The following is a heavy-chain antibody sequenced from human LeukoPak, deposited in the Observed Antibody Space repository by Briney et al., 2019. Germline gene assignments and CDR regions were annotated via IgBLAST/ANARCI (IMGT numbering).Heavy chain of an antibody. CDR3: AIKDGSGQILAEPFDY. J-gene: IGHJ4*02. Sequence: PGGSLRLSCAASGFTFDDYGMSWVRQAPGKGLEWVSGINWNGGSTGYADSVKGRFTISRDNAKNSLYLQMNSLRAEDTALYYCAIKDGSGQILAEPFDYWRQGTLVTVSS. CDR2: INWNGGST. V-gene: IGHV3-20*04. D-gene: IGHD3-10*01. CDR1: GFTFDDYG.